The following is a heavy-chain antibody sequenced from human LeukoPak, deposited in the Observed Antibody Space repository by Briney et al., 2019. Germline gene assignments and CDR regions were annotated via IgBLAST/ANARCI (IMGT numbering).Heavy chain of an antibody. CDR3: ARTGTTFFDY. V-gene: IGHV4-59*01. J-gene: IGHJ4*02. D-gene: IGHD1-7*01. Sequence: PSETLSLTCSVSGDSMSHYYWSWIRQPPGEGLEWIGYIHYLGSTKYNPSLKSRLTISVDTSKSHFSLRLTSVTAADTAIYYCARTGTTFFDYWGQGSLVTVSS. CDR1: GDSMSHYY. CDR2: IHYLGST.